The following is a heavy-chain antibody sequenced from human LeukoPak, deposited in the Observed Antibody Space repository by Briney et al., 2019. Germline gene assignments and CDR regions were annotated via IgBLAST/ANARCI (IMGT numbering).Heavy chain of an antibody. J-gene: IGHJ4*02. CDR2: ISYDGSNK. Sequence: PGGSLRLSCAASGFTFSSYGMHWVRQAPGKGLEWVAVISYDGSNKYYADSVKGRFTISRDNSKNTLYLQMNSLRAEDTAVYYCAKALRYSYGTGFDYWGQGTLVTVSS. CDR3: AKALRYSYGTGFDY. CDR1: GFTFSSYG. V-gene: IGHV3-30*18. D-gene: IGHD5-18*01.